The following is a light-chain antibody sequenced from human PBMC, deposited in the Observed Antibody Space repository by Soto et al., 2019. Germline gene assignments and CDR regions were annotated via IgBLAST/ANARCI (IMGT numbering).Light chain of an antibody. CDR3: QQYDTHPWT. J-gene: IGKJ1*01. CDR2: KAS. Sequence: DIQMTQSPSTLSASVGDRVTITCRASRGISSWLAWYQQKPGKAPKLLIYKASTLENGVSRRLSGSGSGTRFTLTISSLQPEDFGTYYCQQYDTHPWTFGQGTKVEI. CDR1: RGISSW. V-gene: IGKV1-5*03.